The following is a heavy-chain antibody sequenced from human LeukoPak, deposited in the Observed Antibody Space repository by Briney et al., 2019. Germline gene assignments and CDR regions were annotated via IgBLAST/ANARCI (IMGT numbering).Heavy chain of an antibody. CDR3: ARDRSIEDAFDI. J-gene: IGHJ3*02. V-gene: IGHV3-74*03. CDR1: GFTFSSYW. CDR2: INSDGSST. D-gene: IGHD3-3*02. Sequence: GGSLRLSCAASGFTFSSYWLRWVRQAPGKGLVWVSRINSDGSSTTYADSVKGRFAISRDNAKNTLFLQMNSLSPEDTAVYYCARDRSIEDAFDIWGQGTMVTVSS.